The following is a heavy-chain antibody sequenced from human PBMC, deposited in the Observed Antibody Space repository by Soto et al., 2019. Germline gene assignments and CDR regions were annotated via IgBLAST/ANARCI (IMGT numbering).Heavy chain of an antibody. J-gene: IGHJ1*01. CDR2: ITINGNT. V-gene: IGHV4-4*07. CDR1: GAYISDFS. Sequence: SETLSLTCRASGAYISDFSWSWIRQPAGKGLEWIGRITINGNTQKTPSFKSRVTMSIDTSRNHFSLNLQSATAADTALYYCARETGENWTYEAHWGTGTLVTVAS. CDR3: ARETGENWTYEAH. D-gene: IGHD1-7*01.